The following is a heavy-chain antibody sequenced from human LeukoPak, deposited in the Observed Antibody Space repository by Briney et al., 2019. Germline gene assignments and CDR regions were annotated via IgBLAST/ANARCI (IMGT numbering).Heavy chain of an antibody. Sequence: PSETLSLTCSVSGDSISSGTPYWSWIRQHPEKGLEWIGYIYYSGSTYYNPSLKSRVTISVDTSKNQFSLKLSSVTAADTAVYYCASGSEEVATLAYWGQGTLVTVFS. V-gene: IGHV4-31*03. CDR1: GDSISSGTPY. CDR2: IYYSGST. CDR3: ASGSEEVATLAY. D-gene: IGHD5-12*01. J-gene: IGHJ4*02.